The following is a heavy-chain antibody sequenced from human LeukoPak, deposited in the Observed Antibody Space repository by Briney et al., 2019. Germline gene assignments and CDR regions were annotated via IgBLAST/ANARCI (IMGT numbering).Heavy chain of an antibody. CDR1: GYSISSGYY. V-gene: IGHV4-38-2*02. D-gene: IGHD6-19*01. CDR2: IYHSGST. J-gene: IGHJ4*02. CDR3: ARVYSSGWWLGPLYYFDY. Sequence: SETLSLTCTVSGYSISSGYYWGWIRQPPGKGLEWIGSIYHSGSTYYNPSLKSRVTISVDTSKNQFSLKLSSVTAADTAVYYCARVYSSGWWLGPLYYFDYWGQGTLVTVSS.